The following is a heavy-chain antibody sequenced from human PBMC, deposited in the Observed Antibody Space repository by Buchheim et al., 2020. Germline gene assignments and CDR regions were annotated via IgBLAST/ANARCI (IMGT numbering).Heavy chain of an antibody. J-gene: IGHJ4*02. CDR2: IDWVDDK. Sequence: QVTLRESGPALVKPTQTLTLTCTFSGFSLSTRGMCVSWIRQPPGKALEWLALIDWVDDKYYSTSLKTRLTISKETSKNQGVLTMTNMDPVDTATYYCARMESWPHSSPGFDYWGQGTL. V-gene: IGHV2-70*01. CDR1: GFSLSTRGMC. CDR3: ARMESWPHSSPGFDY. D-gene: IGHD2-15*01.